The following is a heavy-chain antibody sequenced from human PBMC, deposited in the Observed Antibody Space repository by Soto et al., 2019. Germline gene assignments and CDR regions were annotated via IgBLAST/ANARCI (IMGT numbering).Heavy chain of an antibody. J-gene: IGHJ6*02. CDR3: ARGGPRAVRGVIMTSMDV. CDR1: GGSFSGYY. D-gene: IGHD3-10*01. Sequence: SETLSLTCAVYGGSFSGYYWSWIRQPPGKGLEWIGEINHSGSTNYNPSLKSRVTISVDTSKNQFSLKLSSVTAADTAVYYCARGGPRAVRGVIMTSMDVWGQGTTVTVSS. CDR2: INHSGST. V-gene: IGHV4-34*01.